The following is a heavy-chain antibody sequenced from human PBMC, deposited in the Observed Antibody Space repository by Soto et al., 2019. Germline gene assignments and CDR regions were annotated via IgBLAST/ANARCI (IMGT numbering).Heavy chain of an antibody. Sequence: ASVKVSCKASGYTFTSYGISWVRQAPGQGLEWMGWISAYNGNTNYAQKLQGRVTMTTDTSTSTAYMELRSLRSDDTAVYYCARVIYNWKYGLVPDVWGQGTTVTVSS. CDR3: ARVIYNWKYGLVPDV. CDR1: GYTFTSYG. D-gene: IGHD1-7*01. CDR2: ISAYNGNT. V-gene: IGHV1-18*04. J-gene: IGHJ6*02.